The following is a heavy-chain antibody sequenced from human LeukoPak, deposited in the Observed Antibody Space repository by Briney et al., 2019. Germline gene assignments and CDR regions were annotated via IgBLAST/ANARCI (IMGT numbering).Heavy chain of an antibody. CDR1: GGSISRSNYY. Sequence: LSLTCTVSGGSISRSNYYWGWIRQPPGKGLEWVSYISSSGSTIYYADSVKGRFTISRDNAKNTLFLQMNNLRAEDTALYYCARGHTGLEVWGQGTTVTVSS. V-gene: IGHV3-11*01. J-gene: IGHJ6*02. CDR2: ISSSGSTI. CDR3: ARGHTGLEV.